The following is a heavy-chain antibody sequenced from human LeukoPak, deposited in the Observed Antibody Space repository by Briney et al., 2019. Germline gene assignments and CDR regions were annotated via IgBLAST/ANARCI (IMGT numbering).Heavy chain of an antibody. CDR2: ISYDGSNK. V-gene: IGHV3-30*18. J-gene: IGHJ4*02. CDR1: GFTYISYG. Sequence: GGSLRLSCAASGFTYISYGMHWVRQAPGKGLEWVAVISYDGSNKYYADSVKGRFTISRDNSKNTLYLEMNSLRAEDTAVYYCAKERWLRFFDYWGQGTLVTDSS. CDR3: AKERWLRFFDY. D-gene: IGHD5-12*01.